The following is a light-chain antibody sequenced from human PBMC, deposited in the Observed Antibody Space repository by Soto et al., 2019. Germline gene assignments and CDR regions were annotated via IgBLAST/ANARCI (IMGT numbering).Light chain of an antibody. CDR2: GAA. Sequence: IAVTPSPDTLSLSPGEVATLACRAGQRISITLAWYQQKPGQAPRLLIYGAAARATGVPARFSCSGCETDFTLTISNLQPEDCAVYYCQHYNNGPPFTLGQGTKVDIK. J-gene: IGKJ3*01. CDR3: QHYNNGPPFT. V-gene: IGKV3D-15*01. CDR1: QRISIT.